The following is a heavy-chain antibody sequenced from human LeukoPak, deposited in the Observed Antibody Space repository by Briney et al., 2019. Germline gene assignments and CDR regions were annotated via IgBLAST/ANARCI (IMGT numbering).Heavy chain of an antibody. CDR3: ARVSGSGSYPFLNWFDP. Sequence: SVKVSFKASGGTFSSYAISWVRQAPGQGLEWMGRIIPILGIANYAQKFQGRVTITADKSTSTAYMELSSLRSEDTAVYYCARVSGSGSYPFLNWFDPWGQGTLVTVSS. V-gene: IGHV1-69*04. J-gene: IGHJ5*02. D-gene: IGHD3-10*01. CDR2: IIPILGIA. CDR1: GGTFSSYA.